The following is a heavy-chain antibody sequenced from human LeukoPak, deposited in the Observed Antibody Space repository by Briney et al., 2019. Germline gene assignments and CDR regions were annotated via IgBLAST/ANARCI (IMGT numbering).Heavy chain of an antibody. CDR3: ARLQLAPDRTLDY. V-gene: IGHV4-4*07. CDR1: GGSISSYY. CDR2: IFSSGST. D-gene: IGHD2-2*01. Sequence: SETLSLTCTVSGGSISSYYWSWIRQPAGKGLEWIGRIFSSGSTNYSPSLKSRVTMSVDTSKNQFSLELSSVTAADTAVYYCARLQLAPDRTLDYWGQGTLVTVSS. J-gene: IGHJ4*02.